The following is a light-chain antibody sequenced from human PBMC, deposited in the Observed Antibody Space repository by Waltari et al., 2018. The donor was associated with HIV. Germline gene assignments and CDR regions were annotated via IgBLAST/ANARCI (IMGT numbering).Light chain of an antibody. V-gene: IGLV1-47*01. CDR1: RSNIGSNY. CDR3: AAWDNSLSAWV. J-gene: IGLJ3*02. Sequence: QSVLTQPPSASGTPGQRVSISCSGSRSNIGSNYVYWYQQIPGTAPKLIMYRNDERPSVVPDRFSGSKSGTSAALALSGLRSEDDADYYCAAWDNSLSAWVFGGGTKLTVL. CDR2: RND.